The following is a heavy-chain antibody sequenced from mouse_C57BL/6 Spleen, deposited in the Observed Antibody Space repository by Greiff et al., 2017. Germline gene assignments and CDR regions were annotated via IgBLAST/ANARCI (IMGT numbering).Heavy chain of an antibody. CDR2: ISSGSSTI. D-gene: IGHD1-1*01. Sequence: EVKVVESGGGLVKPGGSLKLSCAASGFTFSDYGMHWVRQAPEKGLEWVAYISSGSSTIYYADTVKGRFTISRDNAKNTLFLQMTSLRSEDTAMYYCARQITTVYAMDYWGQGTSVTVSS. V-gene: IGHV5-17*01. CDR1: GFTFSDYG. J-gene: IGHJ4*01. CDR3: ARQITTVYAMDY.